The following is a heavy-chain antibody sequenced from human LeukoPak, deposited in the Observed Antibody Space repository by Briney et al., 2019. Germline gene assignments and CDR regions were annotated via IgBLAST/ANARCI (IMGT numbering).Heavy chain of an antibody. Sequence: GGSLRLSCIASGFTFADYAMSWFRQAPGKGLEWVGFIRSKAYRGTTEYAASVEGRFTISRDDSRSIAYLQMNSLKTEDTAVYYCSRSYCSSTSCYLYYFDYWGQGTLVTVSS. D-gene: IGHD2-2*01. J-gene: IGHJ4*02. CDR3: SRSYCSSTSCYLYYFDY. V-gene: IGHV3-49*03. CDR1: GFTFADYA. CDR2: IRSKAYRGTT.